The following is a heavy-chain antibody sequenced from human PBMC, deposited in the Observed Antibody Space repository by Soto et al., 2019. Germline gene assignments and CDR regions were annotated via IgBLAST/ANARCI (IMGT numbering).Heavy chain of an antibody. CDR3: AREGGVLRLSNWQDH. J-gene: IGHJ4*02. CDR1: GDSVSSDSYY. D-gene: IGHD3-3*01. CDR2: IYHSGST. V-gene: IGHV4-61*01. Sequence: SETLSLTCTVSGDSVSSDSYYWSWIRQSPGQGLEWIGHIYHSGSTSYNPSLQSRVTMSIDTSKNQFSLKLSSVTAADTAIYYCAREGGVLRLSNWQDHWGQGTLVTVSS.